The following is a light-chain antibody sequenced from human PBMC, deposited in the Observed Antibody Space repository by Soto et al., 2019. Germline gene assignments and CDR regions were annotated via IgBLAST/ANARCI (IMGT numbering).Light chain of an antibody. CDR2: DVS. CDR3: SSYTSTNFVI. J-gene: IGLJ2*01. CDR1: SGDIGDYKY. Sequence: QSALTQPASVSGSPGQSITSSCTGSSGDIGDYKYVSWYKQHPGKAPKLMIYDVSNRPAGVSNRFSASKSGNTASLTISGLQAEDEADSYCSSYTSTNFVIFGGGTKLTV. V-gene: IGLV2-14*01.